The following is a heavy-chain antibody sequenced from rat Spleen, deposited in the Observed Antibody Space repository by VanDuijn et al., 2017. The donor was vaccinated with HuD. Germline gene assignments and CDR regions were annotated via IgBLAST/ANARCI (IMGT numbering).Heavy chain of an antibody. CDR2: ISYDGTAT. J-gene: IGHJ2*01. V-gene: IGHV5-25*01. CDR1: GLSFSNYD. D-gene: IGHD1-4*01. Sequence: EVQLVESGGGLVQPGRSMKLSCAASGLSFSNYDMAWVRQAPTKGLEWVASISYDGTATYYRDSVKGRFTLSRDNAKSTLYLQMGSLRSEDTATYYCARHGTVGGVYLPFDYWGQGVMVTVSS. CDR3: ARHGTVGGVYLPFDY.